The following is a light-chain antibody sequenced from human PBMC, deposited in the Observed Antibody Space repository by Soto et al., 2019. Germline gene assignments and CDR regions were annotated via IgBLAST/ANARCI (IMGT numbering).Light chain of an antibody. Sequence: AIQLTQSPSSLSASVRDRVTIACRASQDVRGALAWYQQKPGKAPKILIYDVSVLESGVPTRFSGSGSGTDFTLTITSLQPVDFATYYCHQFNSYPITFGQGTRMEIK. CDR1: QDVRGA. V-gene: IGKV1-13*02. CDR2: DVS. J-gene: IGKJ5*01. CDR3: HQFNSYPIT.